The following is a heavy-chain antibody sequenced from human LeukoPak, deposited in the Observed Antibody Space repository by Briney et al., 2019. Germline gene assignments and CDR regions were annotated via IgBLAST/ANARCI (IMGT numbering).Heavy chain of an antibody. J-gene: IGHJ4*02. CDR1: GFTFSSYA. V-gene: IGHV3-23*01. CDR3: AKIDYDFWSGYYESQDY. D-gene: IGHD3-3*01. Sequence: TGGSLRLSCAASGFTFSSYAMSWVRQAPGKGLEWASAISGSGGSTYYADSVKGRFTISRDNSKNTLYLQMNSLRAEDTAVYYCAKIDYDFWSGYYESQDYWGQGTLVTVSS. CDR2: ISGSGGST.